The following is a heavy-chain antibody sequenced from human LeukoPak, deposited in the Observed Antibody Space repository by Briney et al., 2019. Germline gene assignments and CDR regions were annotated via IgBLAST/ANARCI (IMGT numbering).Heavy chain of an antibody. CDR3: ARDSLRWGFDI. CDR2: ISSSSSYI. J-gene: IGHJ3*02. D-gene: IGHD4-23*01. Sequence: GGSLRLSCAASGFTFSSYSMNWVRQAPGKGLEWVSSISSSSSYIYYADSVKGRFTISRDNAKNSLCLQMNSLRAEDTAVYYCARDSLRWGFDIWGQGTMVTVSS. CDR1: GFTFSSYS. V-gene: IGHV3-21*01.